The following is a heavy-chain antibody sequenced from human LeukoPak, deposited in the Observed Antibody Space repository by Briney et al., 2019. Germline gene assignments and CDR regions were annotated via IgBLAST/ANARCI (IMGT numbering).Heavy chain of an antibody. CDR3: AREPSGYYTGAFNI. D-gene: IGHD3-3*01. CDR2: MNPNSGNT. V-gene: IGHV1-8*03. CDR1: GYTFTSYD. Sequence: GASVKVSCKASGYTFTSYDINWVRQATGQGLEWMGWMNPNSGNTGYAQKFQGRVTITRNTSISTAYMELSSLRSEDTAVYYCAREPSGYYTGAFNIWGQGTMVTVSS. J-gene: IGHJ3*02.